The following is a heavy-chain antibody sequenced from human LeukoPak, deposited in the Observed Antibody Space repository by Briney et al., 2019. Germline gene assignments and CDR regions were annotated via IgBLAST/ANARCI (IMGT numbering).Heavy chain of an antibody. Sequence: SETLSLTCTVSGGSISSYYWSWIRQPAGKGLEWFGLIYTSGSTNYNPSLKSRVTMSVDTSKNQFSLKLISVTAADTAVYYCARDLGYCSGDSCYHYFDYWGQGTLVTVSS. J-gene: IGHJ4*02. CDR3: ARDLGYCSGDSCYHYFDY. CDR2: IYTSGST. CDR1: GGSISSYY. D-gene: IGHD2-15*01. V-gene: IGHV4-4*07.